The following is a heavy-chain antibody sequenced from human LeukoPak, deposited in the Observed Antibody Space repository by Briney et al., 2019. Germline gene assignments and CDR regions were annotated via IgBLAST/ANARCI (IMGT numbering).Heavy chain of an antibody. D-gene: IGHD3-10*01. Sequence: PSGTLSRTCTVSGASINSGYWTRVWQVAWKGLEWIGRIFASGSTNYNPYLRGRITMSVDTSKNPFSLDLSSVTAADTGVYYCVRGWAPRGEKSSFASWGQGTLVTVSS. CDR3: VRGWAPRGEKSSFAS. CDR1: GASINSGY. J-gene: IGHJ4*02. CDR2: IFASGST. V-gene: IGHV4-4*07.